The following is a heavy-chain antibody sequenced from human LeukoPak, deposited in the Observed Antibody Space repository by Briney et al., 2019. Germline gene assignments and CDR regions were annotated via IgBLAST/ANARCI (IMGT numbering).Heavy chain of an antibody. Sequence: GASVKVSCKASGYTFNRYYIQWVRQAPGQGLEWMGWVNPRSGGTKYAQKFQGRVTMTRDTSISTAYMELSRLRSDDTAVYYCAREDRGHDAFDIWGQGTMVTVSS. CDR2: VNPRSGGT. J-gene: IGHJ3*02. V-gene: IGHV1-2*02. CDR3: AREDRGHDAFDI. CDR1: GYTFNRYY. D-gene: IGHD3-16*01.